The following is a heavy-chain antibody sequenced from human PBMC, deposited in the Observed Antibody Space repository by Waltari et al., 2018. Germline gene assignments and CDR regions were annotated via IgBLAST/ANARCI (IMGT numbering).Heavy chain of an antibody. Sequence: QVQLQQWGAGLLKPSETLSLTCAVYGGSFSGYYWSWIRQPPGKGLEWIGEINHSGSTNYNPALKSRVTISVDTSKNQFSLKLSSVTAADTAVYYCARGRSAAAGTAYYFDYWGQGTLVTVSS. CDR1: GGSFSGYY. D-gene: IGHD6-13*01. J-gene: IGHJ4*02. CDR3: ARGRSAAAGTAYYFDY. CDR2: INHSGST. V-gene: IGHV4-34*01.